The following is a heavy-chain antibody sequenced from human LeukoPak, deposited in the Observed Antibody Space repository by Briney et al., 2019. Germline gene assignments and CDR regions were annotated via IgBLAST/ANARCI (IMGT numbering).Heavy chain of an antibody. Sequence: SETLSLTCAVYIESFSGYRWNWIRQTPGKGLEWIGEISDTGTTNITPSLRRRVSLSIDTSKNQFSLDMGSMTAADTGVYFRARGQGVTLIKVGKNWFDPWSQGTPVIVSP. CDR2: ISDTGTT. CDR1: IESFSGYR. J-gene: IGHJ5*02. CDR3: ARGQGVTLIKVGKNWFDP. D-gene: IGHD3-22*01. V-gene: IGHV4-34*01.